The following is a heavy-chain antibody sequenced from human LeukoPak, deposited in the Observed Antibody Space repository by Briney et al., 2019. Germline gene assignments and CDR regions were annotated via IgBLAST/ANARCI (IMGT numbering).Heavy chain of an antibody. J-gene: IGHJ4*02. CDR1: GYTFTGYY. V-gene: IGHV1-2*02. CDR3: ARDSSIVGAMGIDY. Sequence: GASVKVSCKAPGYTFTGYYMHWVRQAPGQGLEWMGWINPNSGGTNYAQKFQGRVTMTRDTSISTAYMELSRLRSDDTAVYYCARDSSIVGAMGIDYWGQGTLVTVSS. D-gene: IGHD1-26*01. CDR2: INPNSGGT.